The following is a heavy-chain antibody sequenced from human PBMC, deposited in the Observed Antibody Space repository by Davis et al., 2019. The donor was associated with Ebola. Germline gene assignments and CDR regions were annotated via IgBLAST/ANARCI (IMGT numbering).Heavy chain of an antibody. CDR1: GGTFSSYA. Sequence: SVKVSCKASGGTFSSYAISWVRQAPGQGLEWMGRIIPILGIANYAQKFQGRVTITADKSTSTAYMELSSLRSEDTAVYYCARDLQYYDILTGPIDYWGQGTLVTVSS. CDR2: IIPILGIA. D-gene: IGHD3-9*01. V-gene: IGHV1-69*04. J-gene: IGHJ4*02. CDR3: ARDLQYYDILTGPIDY.